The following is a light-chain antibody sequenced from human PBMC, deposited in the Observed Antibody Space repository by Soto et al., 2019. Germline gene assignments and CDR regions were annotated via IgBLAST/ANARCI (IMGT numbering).Light chain of an antibody. V-gene: IGLV1-40*01. Sequence: QSVLTQPPSVSGAPGQRVTISCTGNSSNIGAGYDVHWYLQLPGTAPKLLIYGNTNRPSGVPDRFSGSKSGTSASLAINGLQAEDEADYYCQSYDSRLSGSGVFGGGTKVTVL. CDR1: SSNIGAGYD. J-gene: IGLJ3*02. CDR3: QSYDSRLSGSGV. CDR2: GNT.